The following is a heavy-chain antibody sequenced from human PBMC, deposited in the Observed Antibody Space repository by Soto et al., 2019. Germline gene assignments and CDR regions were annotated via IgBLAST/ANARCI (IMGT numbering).Heavy chain of an antibody. Sequence: GWSLRLSCAASGFTFSSYGMHWVRQAPGKGLEWVAVISYDGSNKYYADSVKGRFTISRDNSKNTLYLQMNSLRAEDTAVYYRAKTLFGGGYDFWRGFSYHGMDVWGQGTTVTVSS. CDR1: GFTFSSYG. D-gene: IGHD3-3*01. CDR3: AKTLFGGGYDFWRGFSYHGMDV. V-gene: IGHV3-30*18. J-gene: IGHJ6*02. CDR2: ISYDGSNK.